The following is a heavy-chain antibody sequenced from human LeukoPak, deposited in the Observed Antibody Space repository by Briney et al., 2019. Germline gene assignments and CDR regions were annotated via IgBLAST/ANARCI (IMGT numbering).Heavy chain of an antibody. Sequence: GGSLRLSCAASGFTFSSYAMNWVRQAPGKGLEWVSAIGASGAYTFYADSVKGRFTISRDNSRNTLYLQMNGLRAEDTAVYYCAKRPTMTTVTTPSWRVCDSWGQGTLVTVSS. CDR1: GFTFSSYA. V-gene: IGHV3-23*01. CDR3: AKRPTMTTVTTPSWRVCDS. D-gene: IGHD4-17*01. CDR2: IGASGAYT. J-gene: IGHJ4*02.